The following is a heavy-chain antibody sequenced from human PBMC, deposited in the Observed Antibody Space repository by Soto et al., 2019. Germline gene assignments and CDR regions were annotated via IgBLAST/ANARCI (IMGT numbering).Heavy chain of an antibody. CDR1: GFTFNTYS. J-gene: IGHJ4*02. D-gene: IGHD6-19*01. Sequence: GGSLRLSCAASGFTFNTYSVNWVRQAPGKGLEWVSYISSGSSIIKYADSVKGRFTISRDNAQSSLYLQMSSLRDDDTAIYYCARASSSGWYYFDLWGQGTLVTVSS. V-gene: IGHV3-48*02. CDR3: ARASSSGWYYFDL. CDR2: ISSGSSII.